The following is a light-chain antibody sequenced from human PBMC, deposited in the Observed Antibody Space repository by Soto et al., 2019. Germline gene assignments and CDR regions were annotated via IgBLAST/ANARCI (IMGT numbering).Light chain of an antibody. CDR2: DDS. V-gene: IGLV3-21*02. CDR1: NVGSKS. Sequence: SYELAQPPSVSVAPGQTATVTCGGNNVGSKSVHWYQQKPGQAPVLVVYDDSDRPSGIPERFSGSNSGNTATLTISRVEAGDEADYYCQVWDTSSDKGVLGNGTKVT. CDR3: QVWDTSSDKGV. J-gene: IGLJ1*01.